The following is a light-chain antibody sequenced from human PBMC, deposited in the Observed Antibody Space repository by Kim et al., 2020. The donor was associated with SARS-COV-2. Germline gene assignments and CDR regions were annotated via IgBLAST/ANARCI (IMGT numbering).Light chain of an antibody. Sequence: EIVLTQSPATLSLSPGERATLSCRASQSFTNNLAWYQQRPGQAPRLLICDASNRATGIPARYSGSGSGTDFTLTISSLEPEDFALNYCQQRTNWPQTFGQGTKVDIK. V-gene: IGKV3-11*01. J-gene: IGKJ1*01. CDR2: DAS. CDR1: QSFTNN. CDR3: QQRTNWPQT.